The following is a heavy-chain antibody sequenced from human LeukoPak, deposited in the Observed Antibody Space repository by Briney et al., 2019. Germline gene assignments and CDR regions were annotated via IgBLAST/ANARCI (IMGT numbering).Heavy chain of an antibody. CDR2: ISGYNGNT. D-gene: IGHD3-22*01. CDR1: GYIFTNFG. Sequence: WASVKVSCKASGYIFTNFGISWVRQARGQGLEWMGWISGYNGNTKYVQKFQGRVTMTTDTSTSTAYMELRSLRSDDTAVYYCARDNQYYYDSSGYRYWGQGTLVTVSS. V-gene: IGHV1-18*01. CDR3: ARDNQYYYDSSGYRY. J-gene: IGHJ4*02.